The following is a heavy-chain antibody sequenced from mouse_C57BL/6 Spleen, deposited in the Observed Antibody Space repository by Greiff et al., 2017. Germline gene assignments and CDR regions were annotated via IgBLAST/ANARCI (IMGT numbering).Heavy chain of an antibody. V-gene: IGHV5-17*01. CDR3: ARREIGFAY. Sequence: EVKLMESGGGLVKPGGSLKLSCAASGFTFSDYGMHWVRQAPEKGLEWVAYISSGSSTIYYADTVKGRFTISRDNAKNTLFLQMTSLRSEDTAMYYCARREIGFAYWGQGTLVTVSA. CDR2: ISSGSSTI. CDR1: GFTFSDYG. J-gene: IGHJ3*01.